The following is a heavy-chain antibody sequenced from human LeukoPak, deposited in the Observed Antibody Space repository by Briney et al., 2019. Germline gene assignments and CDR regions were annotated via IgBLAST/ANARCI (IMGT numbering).Heavy chain of an antibody. CDR2: ISSSSSYI. CDR1: GFTFSTYS. Sequence: GGSLRLSCAASGFTFSTYSMNWVRQAPGKGLEWVSSISSSSSYIYYADSMKGRFTISRDNARNSLYLQMNSLRAEDTAVYYCAREQLDESFDYWGQGTLVTVSS. D-gene: IGHD6-13*01. CDR3: AREQLDESFDY. V-gene: IGHV3-21*01. J-gene: IGHJ4*02.